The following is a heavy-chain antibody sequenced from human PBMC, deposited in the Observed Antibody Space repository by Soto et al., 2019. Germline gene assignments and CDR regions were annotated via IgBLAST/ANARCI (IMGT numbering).Heavy chain of an antibody. Sequence: GGSLRLSCAASGFSFTHYTINWVRQAPGKGLEWVAVMSYDGTNEYYADSAKGRFTISRDNSKSTVYLQMNSLTPEDTALYYCARKWGTYSSASLDYWGLGTLVTVSS. V-gene: IGHV3-30*04. J-gene: IGHJ4*02. CDR3: ARKWGTYSSASLDY. CDR1: GFSFTHYT. CDR2: MSYDGTNE. D-gene: IGHD6-19*01.